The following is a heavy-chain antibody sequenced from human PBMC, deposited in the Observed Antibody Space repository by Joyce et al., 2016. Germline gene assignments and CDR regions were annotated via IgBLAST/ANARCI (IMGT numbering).Heavy chain of an antibody. Sequence: QVQLVESGGGVVQPGRSLRLSCAASGLTLSNYGVHWVRQAPGKGLELVAFISYDGIYKYYADSVKGRFTISRDNSKNTVFLEMNSLRTEDTAVYYCAKILTATYSSGWFLDYWGQGTLVTVSS. CDR1: GLTLSNYG. J-gene: IGHJ4*02. D-gene: IGHD6-25*01. V-gene: IGHV3-30*18. CDR3: AKILTATYSSGWFLDY. CDR2: ISYDGIYK.